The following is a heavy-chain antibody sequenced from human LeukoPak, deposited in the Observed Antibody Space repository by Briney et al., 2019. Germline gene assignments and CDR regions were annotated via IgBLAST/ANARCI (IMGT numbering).Heavy chain of an antibody. CDR2: ISSSSSTI. Sequence: GGSLRLSCAASGFTFSSYSMNWVRQAPGKGLEWVSYISSSSSTIYYADSVKGRFTISRDNAKNSLYLQMNSLRAEDTAVYYCARGQTVRVDYWGQGTLVTVSS. CDR3: ARGQTVRVDY. D-gene: IGHD4-17*01. CDR1: GFTFSSYS. J-gene: IGHJ4*02. V-gene: IGHV3-48*04.